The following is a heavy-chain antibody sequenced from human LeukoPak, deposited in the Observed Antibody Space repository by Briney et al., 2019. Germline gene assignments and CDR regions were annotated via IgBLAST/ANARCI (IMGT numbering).Heavy chain of an antibody. D-gene: IGHD3-22*01. CDR3: AREIMASSGYHPTLDYYYMDV. CDR1: GGSISSYY. J-gene: IGHJ6*03. Sequence: RSETLSLTCTVSGGSISSYYWSWIRQPAGKGLECIVRIYTSGSTNYNPSLKSRVTMSVDTSKNQFSLKLSSVTAADTAVYYCAREIMASSGYHPTLDYYYMDVWGKGTTVTVSS. V-gene: IGHV4-4*07. CDR2: IYTSGST.